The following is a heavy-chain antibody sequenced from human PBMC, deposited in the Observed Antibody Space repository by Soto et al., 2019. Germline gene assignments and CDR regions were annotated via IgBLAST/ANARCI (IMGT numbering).Heavy chain of an antibody. Sequence: LSLTCTVSGGSISSGGYYWSWIRQHPGKGLEWIGYIYYSGSTYYNPSLKSRVTISVDTSKNQFSLKLSSVTAADTAVYYCATNPKVGYCSSTSCEPTDAFDIWGQGTMVTVSS. CDR1: GGSISSGGYY. CDR2: IYYSGST. J-gene: IGHJ3*02. D-gene: IGHD2-2*01. V-gene: IGHV4-31*03. CDR3: ATNPKVGYCSSTSCEPTDAFDI.